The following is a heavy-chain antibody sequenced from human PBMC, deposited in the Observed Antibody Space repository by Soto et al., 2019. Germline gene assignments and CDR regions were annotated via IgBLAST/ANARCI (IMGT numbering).Heavy chain of an antibody. Sequence: GGSLRLSCAASGFPFSDYYMSWIRQAPGKGLEWVSYISSSGSTMYYADSVKGRFTISRDNAKNSLYLQMNSLRAEDTAVYYCARDPGETYCSGGSCYPTNNWLDPCGQGT. V-gene: IGHV3-11*01. CDR2: ISSSGSTM. CDR1: GFPFSDYY. J-gene: IGHJ5*02. D-gene: IGHD2-15*01. CDR3: ARDPGETYCSGGSCYPTNNWLDP.